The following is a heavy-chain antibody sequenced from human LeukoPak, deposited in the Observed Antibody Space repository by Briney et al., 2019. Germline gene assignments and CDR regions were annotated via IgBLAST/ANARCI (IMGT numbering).Heavy chain of an antibody. J-gene: IGHJ6*03. CDR2: INPSGGST. CDR1: GYTFTSYY. D-gene: IGHD5/OR15-5a*01. Sequence: ASVKVSCKASGYTFTSYYIHWVRQAPGQGLEWMGLINPSGGSTNYAQKFQGRVTMTRDTSTSTVYMELSSLRSEDTAVYYCARDRSTISPTRYYYYMDVWGKGTAVTISS. CDR3: ARDRSTISPTRYYYYMDV. V-gene: IGHV1-46*01.